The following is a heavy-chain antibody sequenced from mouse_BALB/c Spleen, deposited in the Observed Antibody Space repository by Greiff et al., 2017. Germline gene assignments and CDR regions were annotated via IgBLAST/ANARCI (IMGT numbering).Heavy chain of an antibody. CDR2: IWAGGST. CDR1: GFSLTSYG. Sequence: QVQLQQSGPGLVAPSQSLSITCTVSGFSLTSYGVHWVRQPPGKGLEWLGVIWAGGSTNYNSALMSRLSISKDNSKSQVFLKMNSLQTDDTAMYYCARDGKGSLYAMDYWGQGTSVTVSS. D-gene: IGHD2-1*01. CDR3: ARDGKGSLYAMDY. J-gene: IGHJ4*01. V-gene: IGHV2-9*02.